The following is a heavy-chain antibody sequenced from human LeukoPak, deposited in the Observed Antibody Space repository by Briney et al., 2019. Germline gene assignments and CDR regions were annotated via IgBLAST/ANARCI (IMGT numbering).Heavy chain of an antibody. D-gene: IGHD3-10*02. CDR3: AKDAVMFAL. Sequence: GGSLSLSRASSGFIYSRYAMRWVRQAGARGREWVPAISGSGGSTYYADSVKGRSTISRDNSKNTLYLQMNSLRAEDTAVYYCAKDAVMFALWGQGTMVTVSS. V-gene: IGHV3-23*01. CDR2: ISGSGGST. J-gene: IGHJ3*01. CDR1: GFIYSRYA.